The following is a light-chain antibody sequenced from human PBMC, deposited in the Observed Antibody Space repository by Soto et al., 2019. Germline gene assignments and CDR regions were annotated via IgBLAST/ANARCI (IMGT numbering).Light chain of an antibody. CDR3: QQYYSTPLT. CDR2: WAS. Sequence: EIVMTQSPATLSVSPGERATVYCGASQSVSSNLAWYQQKPGQPPKLLIYWASTRESGVPDRFSGSGSGTDFTLTISSLQAEDVAVYYCQQYYSTPLTFGGGTKVDIK. V-gene: IGKV4-1*01. CDR1: QSVSSN. J-gene: IGKJ4*01.